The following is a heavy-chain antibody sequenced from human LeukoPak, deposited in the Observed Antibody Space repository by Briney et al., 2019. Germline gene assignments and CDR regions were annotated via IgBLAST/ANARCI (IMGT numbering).Heavy chain of an antibody. Sequence: SQTLSLTCTVSGGSISSGSYYWSWIRQPAGKGLEWIGRIYTSGSTNYNPSLKSRVTISVDTSKNQFSLKLSSVTAADTAVYCCARPAARGFDAFDIWGQGTMVTVSS. CDR2: IYTSGST. CDR1: GGSISSGSYY. J-gene: IGHJ3*02. CDR3: ARPAARGFDAFDI. V-gene: IGHV4-61*02. D-gene: IGHD2-2*01.